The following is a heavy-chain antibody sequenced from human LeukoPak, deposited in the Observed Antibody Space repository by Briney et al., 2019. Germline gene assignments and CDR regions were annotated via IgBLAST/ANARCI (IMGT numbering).Heavy chain of an antibody. D-gene: IGHD3-22*01. J-gene: IGHJ3*02. CDR3: ARGLYYDSATGAFDI. CDR1: GFTVSSNY. V-gene: IGHV3-53*01. CDR2: IFTGGTT. Sequence: GGSPRLSCAASGFTVSSNYMSWVRQAPGKGLEWVSVIFTGGTTYYADSVKGRFTISRDNSKNTLFLQMKSLRAEDTAVYHCARGLYYDSATGAFDIWGQGTLVAVSS.